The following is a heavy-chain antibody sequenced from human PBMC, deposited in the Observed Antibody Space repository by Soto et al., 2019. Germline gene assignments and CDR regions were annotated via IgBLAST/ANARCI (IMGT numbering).Heavy chain of an antibody. CDR3: ARYIYGYGPIFDY. V-gene: IGHV1-18*01. D-gene: IGHD5-18*01. J-gene: IGHJ4*02. Sequence: QVQLVQSGAEVKKPGASVKVSCKASGYTFTSYGISWVRQAPGQGLEWMGWSSTYNGNTNYAQKLQGRVTTPTDTSTSTAYMELWSLRSDATAVYYFARYIYGYGPIFDYWGQGTLVTVSS. CDR2: SSTYNGNT. CDR1: GYTFTSYG.